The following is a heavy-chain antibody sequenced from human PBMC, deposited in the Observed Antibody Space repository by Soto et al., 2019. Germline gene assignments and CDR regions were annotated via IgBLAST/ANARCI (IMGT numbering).Heavy chain of an antibody. D-gene: IGHD3-10*01. CDR2: MNPHSGDT. J-gene: IGHJ4*02. V-gene: IGHV1-8*01. CDR3: ARGSPGPVDY. Sequence: XSVKVYCTGSGSSFTSLHFHLVRQATGQGLECIGWMNPHSGDTGFSQRFQGRVTMTRNTYINTAYMELRSLRSQDTAVYYCARGSPGPVDYWGQGTQVTVSS. CDR1: GSSFTSLH.